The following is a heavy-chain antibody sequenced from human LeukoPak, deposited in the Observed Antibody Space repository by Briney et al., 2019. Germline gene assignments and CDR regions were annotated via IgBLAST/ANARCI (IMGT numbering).Heavy chain of an antibody. CDR1: GDSISPYY. J-gene: IGHJ3*02. CDR2: IYHSGST. CDR3: ARHLLANNWYEPEAFQI. V-gene: IGHV4-59*08. D-gene: IGHD1-1*01. Sequence: SETLSRTCTVSGDSISPYYWSWIRQPPGKGLEWIAYIYHSGSTTYSPSLKSRVNISVDMSKNQVSLRLSSVTAADTAVYFCARHLLANNWYEPEAFQIWGQGTMVTVSS.